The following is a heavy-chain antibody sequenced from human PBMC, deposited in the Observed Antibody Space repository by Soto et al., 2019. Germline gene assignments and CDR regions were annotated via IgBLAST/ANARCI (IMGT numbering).Heavy chain of an antibody. CDR3: ARRPSIAAAGSWLDP. CDR1: GGTFSSYA. CDR2: IIPIFGTA. Sequence: ASVKVSCKASGGTFSSYAISWVRQAPGQGLEWMGGIIPIFGTANYAQKFQGRVTITADESTSTAYMELSSLRSEDTAVYYCARRPSIAAAGSWLDPWGQGALVTVSS. D-gene: IGHD6-13*01. V-gene: IGHV1-69*13. J-gene: IGHJ5*02.